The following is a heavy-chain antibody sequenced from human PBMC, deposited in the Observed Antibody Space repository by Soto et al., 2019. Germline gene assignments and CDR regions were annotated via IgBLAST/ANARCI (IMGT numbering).Heavy chain of an antibody. D-gene: IGHD6-19*01. V-gene: IGHV4-59*01. CDR1: GASISSFY. J-gene: IGHJ4*02. Sequence: QVQVQESGPGLAKPSETLSLTCTVSGASISSFYWSWIRQPPGQGLEWIGDMHFSGMTNYNPSLSSRVTISVDTSKNQFSLTLTSVTAADTAVYYCARDGSTTGWYTGDIWGQGTLVTVSS. CDR3: ARDGSTTGWYTGDI. CDR2: MHFSGMT.